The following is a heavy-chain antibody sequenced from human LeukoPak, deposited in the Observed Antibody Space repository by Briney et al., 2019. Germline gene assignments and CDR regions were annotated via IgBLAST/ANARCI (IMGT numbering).Heavy chain of an antibody. CDR3: AKDKGDCWSGHHY. D-gene: IGHD3-3*01. J-gene: IGHJ4*02. CDR1: GFTFSNYA. Sequence: GGSLRLSCAASGFTFSNYATSWVRQAPGKGLELVSSITGSGGSTYYADSVKGRFTISRDNSKNTLYLQMSSLRAEDTAVYYCAKDKGDCWSGHHYWGQGTLVTVSS. CDR2: ITGSGGST. V-gene: IGHV3-23*01.